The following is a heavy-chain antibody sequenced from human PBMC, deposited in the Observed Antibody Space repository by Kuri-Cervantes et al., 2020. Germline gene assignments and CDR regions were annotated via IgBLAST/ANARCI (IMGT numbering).Heavy chain of an antibody. J-gene: IGHJ6*03. CDR1: GYTFTGYY. CDR2: INPNSGGT. CDR3: ARGPYYYQYMDV. V-gene: IGHV1-2*04. Sequence: ALVKVSCKASGYTFTGYYMHWARQAPGQGLEWMGWINPNSGGTNYAQKFQGWVTITRDTSASTAYMELSSLRSEDTAVYYCARGPYYYQYMDVWGKGTTVTVSS.